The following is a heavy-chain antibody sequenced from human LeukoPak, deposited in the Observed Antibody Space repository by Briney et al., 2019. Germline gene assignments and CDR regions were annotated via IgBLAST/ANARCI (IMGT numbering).Heavy chain of an antibody. CDR3: ARVIDYGSGRLAFDI. J-gene: IGHJ3*02. D-gene: IGHD3-10*01. CDR1: GYTFTGYY. Sequence: ASVKVSCKASGYTFTGYYMHWVRQAPGQGLEWMGWINPNSGGTNYAQKFQGWVTMTRDTSISTAYMELSRLKSDDTAVYYCARVIDYGSGRLAFDIWGQGTTVIVSS. V-gene: IGHV1-2*04. CDR2: INPNSGGT.